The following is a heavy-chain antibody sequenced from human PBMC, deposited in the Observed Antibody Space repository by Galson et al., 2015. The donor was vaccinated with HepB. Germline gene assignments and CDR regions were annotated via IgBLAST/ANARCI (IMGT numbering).Heavy chain of an antibody. J-gene: IGHJ4*02. CDR1: GFTFSSYA. CDR3: AKRGGYYDSSGYYFTG. D-gene: IGHD3-22*01. V-gene: IGHV3-23*01. Sequence: SLRLSCAASGFTFSSYAMSWVRQAPGKGLEWVSAISGSGGSTYYADSVKGRFTISRDNSKNTLYLQVNSLRAEDTAVYYCAKRGGYYDSSGYYFTGWGRGTLVTVSS. CDR2: ISGSGGST.